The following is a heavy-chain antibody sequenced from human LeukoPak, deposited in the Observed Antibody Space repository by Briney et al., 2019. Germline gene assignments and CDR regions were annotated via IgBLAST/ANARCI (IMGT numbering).Heavy chain of an antibody. V-gene: IGHV3-66*01. Sequence: PGGSLRLCCAAYGSTVSSNYMRWVRQAPGKGLEWVSVIYSGGSTYYADSVKGRFTISRDNTKNTLYLQMNSLRAEDTAVYYCARGYFDYWGQGTLVTVSS. J-gene: IGHJ4*02. CDR1: GSTVSSNY. CDR2: IYSGGST. CDR3: ARGYFDY.